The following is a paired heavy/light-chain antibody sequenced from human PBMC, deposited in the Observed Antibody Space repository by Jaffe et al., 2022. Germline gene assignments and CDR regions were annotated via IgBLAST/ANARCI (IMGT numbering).Heavy chain of an antibody. Sequence: EVQLVESGGGLVQTGGSLRVSCAASGFTVSSNYVSWVRQAPGKGLEWVSIIYSGGTTHYADSVKGRFSISRDISKNTVYLQMNSLRPEDTAVYYCARDPWPAESLDRPHAFETWGQGTMVTVSS. J-gene: IGHJ3*02. CDR2: IYSGGTT. CDR3: ARDPWPAESLDRPHAFET. CDR1: GFTVSSNY. V-gene: IGHV3-66*02.
Light chain of an antibody. CDR1: QSVSSSS. V-gene: IGKV3-20*01. J-gene: IGKJ2*01. CDR3: QQYGTSRMYT. CDR2: GAS. Sequence: EIVLTQSPGTLSLSPGERATLSCRASQSVSSSSLAWYQQKPGQAPRLLIFGASSRATGIPDRFSGSGSGTVFTLTISRLEPEDFAVYYCQQYGTSRMYTFAQGTKLEIK.